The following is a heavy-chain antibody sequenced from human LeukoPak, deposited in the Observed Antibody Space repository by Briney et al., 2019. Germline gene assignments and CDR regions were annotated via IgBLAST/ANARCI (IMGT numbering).Heavy chain of an antibody. J-gene: IGHJ4*02. V-gene: IGHV1-2*06. Sequence: ASVKVSCKASGYTFTGYYMYWVRQAPGQGLEWMGRINPNSGGTNYAQKFQGRVTMTRDTSISTAYMELSRLRSDDTAVYYCARVRSGSFFDYWGQGTLVTVSS. D-gene: IGHD1-26*01. CDR2: INPNSGGT. CDR3: ARVRSGSFFDY. CDR1: GYTFTGYY.